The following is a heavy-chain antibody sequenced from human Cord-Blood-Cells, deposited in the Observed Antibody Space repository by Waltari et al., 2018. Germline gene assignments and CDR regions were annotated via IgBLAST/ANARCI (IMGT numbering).Heavy chain of an antibody. J-gene: IGHJ5*02. CDR3: AKDSSQYSSSWFDP. V-gene: IGHV3-9*01. D-gene: IGHD6-13*01. Sequence: EVQLVESGGGLVQHGRSLRLSWAASEFTFDAYALHWVRQAPGKGLEVVSGISRSSGSIGYADSGKGRITITRDNAMNYLDLQINSLRAEETALYYCAKDSSQYSSSWFDPWGQGTLVTVSS. CDR2: ISRSSGSI. CDR1: EFTFDAYA.